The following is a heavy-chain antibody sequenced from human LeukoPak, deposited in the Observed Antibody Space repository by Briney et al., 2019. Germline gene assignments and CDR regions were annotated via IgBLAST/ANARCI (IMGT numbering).Heavy chain of an antibody. CDR2: INPNSGGT. D-gene: IGHD3-9*01. CDR1: GYXFTGYY. J-gene: IGHJ6*02. Sequence: ASVKVSCKASGYXFTGYYIHWVRQAPGQGLKWMGWINPNSGGTNCAQKFQGRVTMTRDTSISTAYMELSRLRSDDTAVYYCARGSGYFDWLSPYYYYGMDVWGQGITVTVSS. CDR3: ARGSGYFDWLSPYYYYGMDV. V-gene: IGHV1-2*02.